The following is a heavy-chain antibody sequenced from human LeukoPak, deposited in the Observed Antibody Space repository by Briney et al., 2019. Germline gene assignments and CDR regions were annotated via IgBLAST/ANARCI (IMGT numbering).Heavy chain of an antibody. Sequence: SETLSLTCTVSGYSISSGYYWGWIRQPPGQGLECIGIIHHGGSTFYNPSLKSRVTISIDTSKNQFSLKLSSVTAADTAVYYCARVTLLPTHIDYWGQGALVTVSS. CDR3: ARVTLLPTHIDY. V-gene: IGHV4-38-2*02. CDR2: IHHGGST. J-gene: IGHJ4*02. D-gene: IGHD2/OR15-2a*01. CDR1: GYSISSGYY.